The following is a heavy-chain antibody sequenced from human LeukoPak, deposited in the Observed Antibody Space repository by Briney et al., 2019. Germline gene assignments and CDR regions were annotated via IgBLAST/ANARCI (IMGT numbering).Heavy chain of an antibody. CDR1: GFTFDDYA. V-gene: IGHV3-43*02. D-gene: IGHD2-15*01. Sequence: GGSLRLSCAASGFTFDDYAMHWVRQAPGKGLEWVSLISGDGGSTYYADSVKGRSTISRDNSKNSLYLQMNSLRTEDTALYYRAKGTVVVAATVDYWGQGTLVTVSS. J-gene: IGHJ4*02. CDR3: AKGTVVVAATVDY. CDR2: ISGDGGST.